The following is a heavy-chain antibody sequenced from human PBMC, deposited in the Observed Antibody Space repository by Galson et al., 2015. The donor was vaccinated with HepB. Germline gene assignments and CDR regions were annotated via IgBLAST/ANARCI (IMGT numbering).Heavy chain of an antibody. CDR2: IDPSDSST. Sequence: AEVKKPGESLRISCEGFGYRFTSYWINWVRQMPGKGLEWMGRIDPSDSSTIYSPSFQGHVTISVDKSINTAYLQWSSLKASDTAMDYCAGRRGVLRFFGLVDTPEYDMDGWGKGTTVAVSS. CDR3: AGRRGVLRFFGLVDTPEYDMDG. D-gene: IGHD3-3*01. J-gene: IGHJ6*03. CDR1: GYRFTSYW. V-gene: IGHV5-10-1*01.